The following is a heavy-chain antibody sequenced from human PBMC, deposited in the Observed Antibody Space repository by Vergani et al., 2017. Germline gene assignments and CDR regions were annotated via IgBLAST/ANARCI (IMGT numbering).Heavy chain of an antibody. CDR2: ISSSSSYT. V-gene: IGHV3-11*05. J-gene: IGHJ4*02. CDR1: GFTFSDYY. CDR3: ARVPGSYGLWEFDY. D-gene: IGHD5-18*01. Sequence: QVQLVESGGGLVKPGGSLRLSCAASGFTFSDYYMCWIRQAPGKWLEWVSYISSSSSYTNYADSVKGRFTISRDNAKNSLYLQMNSLRAEDTAVYYCARVPGSYGLWEFDYWGQGTLVTVSS.